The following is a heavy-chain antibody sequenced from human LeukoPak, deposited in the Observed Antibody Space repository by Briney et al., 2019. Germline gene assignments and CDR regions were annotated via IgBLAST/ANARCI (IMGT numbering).Heavy chain of an antibody. D-gene: IGHD6-19*01. J-gene: IGHJ6*02. CDR1: GFTFSSYA. Sequence: SGGSLRLSCAASGFTFSSYAMSWVRQAPGKGLEWVSAISGSGGSTYYADSVKGRFTISRDNSKNTLYLQMNNLRPEDTALYYCAKTSRGISVAAPYGMDVWGQGTTVTVS. CDR2: ISGSGGST. CDR3: AKTSRGISVAAPYGMDV. V-gene: IGHV3-23*01.